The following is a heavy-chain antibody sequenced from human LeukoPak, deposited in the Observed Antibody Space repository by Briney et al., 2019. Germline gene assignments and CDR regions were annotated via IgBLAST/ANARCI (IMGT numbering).Heavy chain of an antibody. CDR1: GGTFSSYA. J-gene: IGHJ6*03. Sequence: ASVEVSCKASGGTFSSYAISWVRQAPGQGLEWMGGIIPIFGTANYAQKFQGRVTITTDESTSTAYMELSSLRSEDTAVYYCARGTAGIAAAGRPGPALGPYYYYYMDVWGKGTTVTVSS. CDR3: ARGTAGIAAAGRPGPALGPYYYYYMDV. D-gene: IGHD6-13*01. CDR2: IIPIFGTA. V-gene: IGHV1-69*05.